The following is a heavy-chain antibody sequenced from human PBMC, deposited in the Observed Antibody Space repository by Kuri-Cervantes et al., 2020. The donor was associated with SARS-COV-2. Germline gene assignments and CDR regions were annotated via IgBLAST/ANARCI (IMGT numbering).Heavy chain of an antibody. J-gene: IGHJ6*03. V-gene: IGHV3-74*01. CDR2: INSDGSVT. CDR3: ARVETSHYSSYYMDV. CDR1: GFTFSRSW. Sequence: GESLKISCAASGFTFSRSWMLWVRQAPGKGLVWVSRINSDGSVTSYPDSVEGRITISRDNAKNTLSLQMNSLSAEDTAVYFCARVETSHYSSYYMDVWGKGTTVTVSS.